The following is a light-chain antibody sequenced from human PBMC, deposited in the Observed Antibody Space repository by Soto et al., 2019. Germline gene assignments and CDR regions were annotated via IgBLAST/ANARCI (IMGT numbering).Light chain of an antibody. V-gene: IGLV2-23*01. Sequence: QSALTQPASVSGSPGQSVTISCTGTSSDVGSYNLVSWYQQHPGKAPKLMIYEGSKRPSGVSNRFSGSKSGNTASRTISGLPDEDEADYYCCSYAGSSTLVFGGGTKVTVL. CDR2: EGS. CDR1: SSDVGSYNL. J-gene: IGLJ2*01. CDR3: CSYAGSSTLV.